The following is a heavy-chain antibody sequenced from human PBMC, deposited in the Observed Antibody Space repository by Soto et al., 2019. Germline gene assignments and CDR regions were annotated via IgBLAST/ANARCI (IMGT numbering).Heavy chain of an antibody. V-gene: IGHV4-39*01. CDR3: ARQDYYYYDSSGSNWFDP. CDR1: Y. J-gene: IGHJ5*02. CDR2: IYYSGST. Sequence: YWGWIRQPPGKGLEWIGSIYYSGSTYYNPSLKSRVTISVDTSKNQFSLKLSSVTAADTAVYYCARQDYYYYDSSGSNWFDPWGQGTLVTVSS. D-gene: IGHD3-22*01.